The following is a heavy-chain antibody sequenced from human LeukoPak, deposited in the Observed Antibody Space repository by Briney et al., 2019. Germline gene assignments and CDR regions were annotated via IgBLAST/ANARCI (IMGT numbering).Heavy chain of an antibody. CDR1: GYTFTGYY. CDR3: ARVQGWDDAFDI. Sequence: ASVKVSCKASGYTFTGYYMHWVRQAPGQGLEWMGWINPNSGGTNYAQKFQDRVTMTRDTSISTAYMELSRLRYDDTAVYYCARVQGWDDAFDIWGQGTMVTVSS. J-gene: IGHJ3*02. D-gene: IGHD6-19*01. CDR2: INPNSGGT. V-gene: IGHV1-2*02.